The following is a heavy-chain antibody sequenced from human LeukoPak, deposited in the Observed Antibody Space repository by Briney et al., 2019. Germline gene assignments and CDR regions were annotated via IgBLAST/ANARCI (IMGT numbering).Heavy chain of an antibody. J-gene: IGHJ3*01. CDR1: GFTFSSYA. CDR3: AKGWFVQYVPPVV. D-gene: IGHD3-10*01. V-gene: IGHV3-23*01. CDR2: ISGSGGST. Sequence: QPGGSLRLSCAASGFTFSSYAMSWVRQAPGKGLEWGSAISGSGGSTYYAYAGKGRFTISRDNSKNTLYLQMNSLRAEDTAVYYCAKGWFVQYVPPVVWGQGTMVTVSS.